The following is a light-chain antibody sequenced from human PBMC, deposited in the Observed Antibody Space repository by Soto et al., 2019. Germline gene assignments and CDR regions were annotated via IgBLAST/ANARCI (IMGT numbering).Light chain of an antibody. V-gene: IGKV1-6*01. J-gene: IGKJ3*01. CDR1: QDIKND. CDR2: AAS. CDR3: LQGYNFPHT. Sequence: AIQMTQSPSSLSASVGDRVTITCRASQDIKNDLGWYQQKQGKAPNRLIYAASTLQIGVPSRFTVSGSGTDFTLTISNLKPEDFETYYCLQGYNFPHTFGPGTKVDIK.